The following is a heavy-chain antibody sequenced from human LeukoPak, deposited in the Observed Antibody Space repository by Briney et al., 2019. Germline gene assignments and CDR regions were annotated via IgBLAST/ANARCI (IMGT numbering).Heavy chain of an antibody. CDR1: GFTFSNYW. CDR2: VNQDASEK. CDR3: TRVGYIDEGIDY. D-gene: IGHD5-24*01. V-gene: IGHV3-7*04. J-gene: IGHJ4*02. Sequence: GGSLRLSCAVSGFTFSNYWMSWVRQAPGKGLEWVANVNQDASEKYYVDSVKGRFTISRDNAKNSLYLQMNSLRAEDTAIYYCTRVGYIDEGIDYWGQGTLVTVSS.